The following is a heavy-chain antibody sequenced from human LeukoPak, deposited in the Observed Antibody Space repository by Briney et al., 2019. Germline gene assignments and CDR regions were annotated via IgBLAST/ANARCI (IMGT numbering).Heavy chain of an antibody. V-gene: IGHV3-23*01. CDR1: GFTFSSYG. Sequence: GGSLRLSCAASGFTFSSYGMSWVRQAPGKGLEWGSAISGSGGSTYYADSVKGRFTISRDNSKNTLYLQMNSLRAEDTAVYYCAKVAVAVSYYFDYWGQGTLVTVSS. CDR3: AKVAVAVSYYFDY. D-gene: IGHD6-19*01. J-gene: IGHJ4*02. CDR2: ISGSGGST.